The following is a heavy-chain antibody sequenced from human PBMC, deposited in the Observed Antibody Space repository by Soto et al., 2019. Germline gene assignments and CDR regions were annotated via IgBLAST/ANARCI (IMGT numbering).Heavy chain of an antibody. CDR2: GWYDGSNK. D-gene: IGHD1-26*01. CDR1: GFTFSSYG. J-gene: IGHJ3*02. Sequence: GGSLRLSCAASGFTFSSYGVHWVRQAPGKGLEWVAVGWYDGSNKYYAESVKGRFPISRDNSKKTLYLQMNSMRAEDKDVYYCAREPPGGNAAFDIWGQGTMVTVSS. V-gene: IGHV3-33*01. CDR3: AREPPGGNAAFDI.